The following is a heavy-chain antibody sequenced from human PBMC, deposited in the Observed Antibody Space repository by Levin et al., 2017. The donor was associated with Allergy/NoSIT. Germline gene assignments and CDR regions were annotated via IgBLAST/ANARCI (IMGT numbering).Heavy chain of an antibody. CDR2: ISSSGSTI. Sequence: GESLKISCAASGFTFSDYYMSWIRQAPGKGLEWVSYISSSGSTIYYADSVKGRFTISRDNAKNSLYLQMNSLRAEDTAVYYCARVSYYYGMDVWGQGTTVTVSS. CDR3: ARVSYYYGMDV. V-gene: IGHV3-11*01. J-gene: IGHJ6*02. CDR1: GFTFSDYY.